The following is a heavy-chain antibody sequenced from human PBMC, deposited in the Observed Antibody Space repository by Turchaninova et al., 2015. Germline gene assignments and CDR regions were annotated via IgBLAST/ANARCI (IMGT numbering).Heavy chain of an antibody. CDR2: IQYGGPT. CDR3: AREGFYYYSSGSCFDY. V-gene: IGHV4-39*07. D-gene: IGHD3-22*01. CDR1: RGPISSSSYH. Sequence: HLQLQESGPGLVTPSGPLSLPCTAHRGPISSSSYHWGWIPQPPGKGLGVIGRIQYGGPTSYNPSLKSRVTLSVDTSKKQCSLKLSSVTAADTAVYYCAREGFYYYSSGSCFDYWGQGTLVTVSS. J-gene: IGHJ4*02.